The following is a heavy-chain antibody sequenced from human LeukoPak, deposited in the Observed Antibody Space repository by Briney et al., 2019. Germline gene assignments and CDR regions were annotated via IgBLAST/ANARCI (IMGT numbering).Heavy chain of an antibody. V-gene: IGHV3-15*07. J-gene: IGHJ4*02. CDR3: ARKLSGYAPFDC. D-gene: IGHD5-12*01. Sequence: GGSLRLSCAASGFSFSNFWMNWIRQAPGKGLEWVGRIYSKTDGGTINYAAAVKGRFTISRDDSKNTLYLQMNSLKTEDTAVYYCARKLSGYAPFDCWGQGTLVTVSS. CDR2: IYSKTDGGTI. CDR1: GFSFSNFW.